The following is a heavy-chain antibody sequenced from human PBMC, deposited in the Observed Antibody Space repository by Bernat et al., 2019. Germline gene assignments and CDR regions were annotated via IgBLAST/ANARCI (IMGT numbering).Heavy chain of an antibody. D-gene: IGHD4-17*01. CDR2: ISYDGSNK. CDR3: AAVTTFPFY. V-gene: IGHV3-30*01. J-gene: IGHJ4*02. CDR1: GFTFSSYA. Sequence: QVQLVESGGGVVQPGRSLRLSCAASGFTFSSYAMHWVRQAPGKGLEWVAVISYDGSNKYYADSVKGRFTISIDNSKNTLYLQMNSLRAEDTAVYYCAAVTTFPFYWGQGTLVTVSS.